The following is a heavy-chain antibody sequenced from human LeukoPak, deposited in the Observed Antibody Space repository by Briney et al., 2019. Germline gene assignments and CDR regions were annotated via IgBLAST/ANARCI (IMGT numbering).Heavy chain of an antibody. J-gene: IGHJ5*02. CDR2: IYYSGST. V-gene: IGHV4-59*01. CDR1: GGSISSYY. Sequence: PSETLSLTCTVSGGSISSYYWSWIRQPPGKGLEWIGYIYYSGSTNYNPSLKSRVTISVDTSKNQFSLKLSSVTAADTAVYYCAGGEGPWGSNYFSWFDPWGQGTLVTVSS. D-gene: IGHD3-16*01. CDR3: AGGEGPWGSNYFSWFDP.